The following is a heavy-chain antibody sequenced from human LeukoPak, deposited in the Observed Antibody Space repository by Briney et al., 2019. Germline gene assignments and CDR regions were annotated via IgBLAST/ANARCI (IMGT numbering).Heavy chain of an antibody. Sequence: GESLKISGEGSGYDFTSYWIGWVRQMPGKGLGWMGIIYPGDSDTRYSPSFQGQVTISADKSITTAYLQWSSLKASDIAMYYCARLGTTVDYWGQGTLVAVSS. CDR1: GYDFTSYW. V-gene: IGHV5-51*01. J-gene: IGHJ4*02. CDR3: ARLGTTVDY. CDR2: IYPGDSDT. D-gene: IGHD4-17*01.